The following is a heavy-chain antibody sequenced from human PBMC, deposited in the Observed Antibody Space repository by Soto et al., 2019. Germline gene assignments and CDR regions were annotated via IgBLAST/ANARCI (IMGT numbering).Heavy chain of an antibody. Sequence: GGSLRLSCAASGFTFSSYGMHWVRQAPGKGLEWVAVISYDGSNKYYADSVKGRFTISRDNAENSLYLQMNSLRAEDTAVYYCARGGSSSSWYWQYWGQGTLVTVSS. CDR1: GFTFSSYG. D-gene: IGHD6-13*01. CDR2: ISYDGSNK. J-gene: IGHJ4*02. CDR3: ARGGSSSSWYWQY. V-gene: IGHV3-30*03.